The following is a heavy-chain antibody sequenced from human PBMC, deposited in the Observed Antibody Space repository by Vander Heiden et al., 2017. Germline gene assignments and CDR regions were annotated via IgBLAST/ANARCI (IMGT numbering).Heavy chain of an antibody. Sequence: QVQLVKSGAEVKKPGSSVKVSCNASGGTFSSSAINLVRQAPGQGLEWMGGIIPILGTANDAQKFQGRVTITADESTSTAYMELSSLRSEDTAVYYCAREGGPYSSSPNFDYWGQGTLVTVSS. CDR3: AREGGPYSSSPNFDY. CDR1: GGTFSSSA. V-gene: IGHV1-69*01. J-gene: IGHJ4*02. CDR2: IIPILGTA. D-gene: IGHD6-6*01.